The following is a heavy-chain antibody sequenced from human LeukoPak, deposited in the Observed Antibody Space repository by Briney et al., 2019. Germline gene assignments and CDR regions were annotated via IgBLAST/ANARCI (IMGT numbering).Heavy chain of an antibody. CDR1: GFTFSRFG. V-gene: IGHV3-30*18. D-gene: IGHD2-21*02. J-gene: IGHJ4*02. Sequence: PGRSLRLSCAASGFTFSRFGMHWVRQAPGKGLEWVAVISNDGTNKYYADSVKGRFTISRDNSKNTLYLQMNSLRAEDTAVFYCVKPYWTAKLFYYSDYWGQGTLVTVSS. CDR2: ISNDGTNK. CDR3: VKPYWTAKLFYYSDY.